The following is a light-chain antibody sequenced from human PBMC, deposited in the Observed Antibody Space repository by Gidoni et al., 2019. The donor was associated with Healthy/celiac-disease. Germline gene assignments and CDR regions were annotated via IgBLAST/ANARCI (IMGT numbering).Light chain of an antibody. CDR2: KAS. J-gene: IGKJ1*01. CDR1: QSISSW. Sequence: DLPMTQSPSTLSASVGDRVTITCRASQSISSWLAWYQQKPGKAPKILIYKASSLESGVPSRFSGSGSATEFTLTISSLQPDDFATYYCQQYNSYPWRFGQXTKVEIK. V-gene: IGKV1-5*03. CDR3: QQYNSYPWR.